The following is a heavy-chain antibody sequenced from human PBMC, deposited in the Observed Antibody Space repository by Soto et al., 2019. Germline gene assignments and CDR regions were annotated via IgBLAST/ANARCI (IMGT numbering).Heavy chain of an antibody. CDR2: IYSGGST. V-gene: IGHV3-66*01. J-gene: IGHJ4*02. D-gene: IGHD6-19*01. CDR3: VREGVYSSSPFDY. CDR1: GFTFSDYY. Sequence: PGGSLRLSCAASGFTFSDYYMSWIRQAPGKGLEWVSVIYSGGSTYYADSVKGRFTISRDNSKNTLFLQMNSLRVEDTAVYYCVREGVYSSSPFDYWGRGALVTVSS.